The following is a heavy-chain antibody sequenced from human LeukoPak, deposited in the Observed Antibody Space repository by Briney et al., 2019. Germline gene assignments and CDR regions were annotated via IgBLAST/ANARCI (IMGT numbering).Heavy chain of an antibody. Sequence: ASVKVSRTASGYTFTSYYMHWVRHAPGQGLEWMGIINPSGGSTSYAQKFQGRVTMTRDTSTSTVYMELRSLRSAEAAVYYCARGGEMATIAGYLGQGTQVTVSS. D-gene: IGHD5-24*01. CDR1: GYTFTSYY. CDR2: INPSGGST. V-gene: IGHV1-46*01. CDR3: ARGGEMATIAGY. J-gene: IGHJ4*02.